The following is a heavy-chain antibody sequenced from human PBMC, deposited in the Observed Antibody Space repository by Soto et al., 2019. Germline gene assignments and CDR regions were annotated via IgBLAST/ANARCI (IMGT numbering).Heavy chain of an antibody. CDR1: GGTFSSYA. CDR3: ARDGSGSYRGKYFDY. CDR2: IIPIFGTA. Sequence: SVKVSCKASGGTFSSYAISWVRQAPGQGLEWMGGIIPIFGTANYAQKFQGRVTITADESTSTTYMELSSLRSEDTAVYYCARDGSGSYRGKYFDYWGQGTLVTVSS. V-gene: IGHV1-69*13. J-gene: IGHJ4*02. D-gene: IGHD3-10*01.